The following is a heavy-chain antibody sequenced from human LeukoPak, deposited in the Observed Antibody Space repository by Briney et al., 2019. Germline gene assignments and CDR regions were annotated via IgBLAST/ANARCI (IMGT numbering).Heavy chain of an antibody. J-gene: IGHJ4*02. V-gene: IGHV1-69*13. CDR2: IIPIFGTA. D-gene: IGHD2-15*01. Sequence: SVKVSCKASGGTFSSYAISWVRQAPGQGLEWMGGIIPIFGTANYAQKFQGRVTITADESTSTAYMELSSLRSEDTAVYYCARVGEAPDIGGYYFDYWGQGTLATVSS. CDR1: GGTFSSYA. CDR3: ARVGEAPDIGGYYFDY.